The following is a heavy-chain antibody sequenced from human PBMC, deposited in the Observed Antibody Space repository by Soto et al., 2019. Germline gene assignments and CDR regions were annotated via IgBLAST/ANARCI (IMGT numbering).Heavy chain of an antibody. CDR1: TSSIPS. D-gene: IGHD6-6*01. CDR3: ARERQLVDFFFNDTDT. Sequence: TSSIPSITWIRQPPRQGLEWMGWISAYNGNTHYTHRLQGRVTMTTDTSTSTAYMELRGLRSDDTAVYYCARERQLVDFFFNDTDTWG. J-gene: IGHJ6*04. CDR2: ISAYNGNT. V-gene: IGHV1-18*01.